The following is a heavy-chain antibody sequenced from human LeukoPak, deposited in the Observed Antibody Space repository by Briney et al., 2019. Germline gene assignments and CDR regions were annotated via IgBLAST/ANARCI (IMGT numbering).Heavy chain of an antibody. V-gene: IGHV1-3*01. D-gene: IGHD3-22*01. J-gene: IGHJ4*02. Sequence: GASVKVSCKASGYTFTSYAMHWVRQAPGQRLEWMGWINAGNGNTKYSQKFQGRVTITRDTSASTAYMEQSSLRSEDTAVYYCARSHYYDSSGYSLLFFDYWGQGTLVTVSS. CDR3: ARSHYYDSSGYSLLFFDY. CDR1: GYTFTSYA. CDR2: INAGNGNT.